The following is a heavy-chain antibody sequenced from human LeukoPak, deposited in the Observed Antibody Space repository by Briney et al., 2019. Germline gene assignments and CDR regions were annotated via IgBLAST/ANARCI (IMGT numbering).Heavy chain of an antibody. V-gene: IGHV7-4-1*02. CDR3: TIGSY. CDR1: GYTFTTQA. D-gene: IGHD1-26*01. Sequence: ASVKVSCKASGYTFTTQAMNWVRQAPGQQGLEWMGWIHTNTGNPTYAQDFTGRFLFSLDTSVDTAYLHISGLKVEDTGLYYCTIGSYWGQGTLVTVSS. J-gene: IGHJ4*02. CDR2: IHTNTGNP.